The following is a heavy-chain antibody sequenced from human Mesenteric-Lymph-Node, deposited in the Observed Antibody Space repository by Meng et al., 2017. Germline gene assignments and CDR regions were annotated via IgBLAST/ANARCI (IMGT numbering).Heavy chain of an antibody. CDR1: GFTFSSYG. Sequence: GESLKISCAASGFTFSSYGMHWVRQAPGKGLEWVAVIWYDGSNKYYADSVKGRFTISRDNSKNTLYLQINSLRAEDTAVYYCARDQQYYDSSGYSEYFQHWGQGTLVTVSS. V-gene: IGHV3-33*01. CDR3: ARDQQYYDSSGYSEYFQH. J-gene: IGHJ1*01. D-gene: IGHD3-22*01. CDR2: IWYDGSNK.